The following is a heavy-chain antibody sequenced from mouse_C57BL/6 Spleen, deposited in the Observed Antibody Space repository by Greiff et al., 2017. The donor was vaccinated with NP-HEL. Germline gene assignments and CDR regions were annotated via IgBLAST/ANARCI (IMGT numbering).Heavy chain of an antibody. D-gene: IGHD2-4*01. CDR3: ARIPIYYDYDEAY. V-gene: IGHV1-64*01. CDR2: IHPNSGST. Sequence: QVHVKQPGAELVKPGASVKLSCKASGYTFTSYWMHWVKQRPGQGLEWIGMIHPNSGSTNYNEKFKSKATLTVDKSSSTDYMQLSSLTSEDSAVYYCARIPIYYDYDEAYWGQGTLVTVSA. CDR1: GYTFTSYW. J-gene: IGHJ3*01.